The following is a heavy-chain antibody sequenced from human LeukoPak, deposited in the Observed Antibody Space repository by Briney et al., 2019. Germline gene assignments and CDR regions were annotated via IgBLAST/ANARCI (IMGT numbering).Heavy chain of an antibody. CDR3: AREDGYCSGGNCYSYFDS. Sequence: GGSLRLSCAASGFTFSHFWMSWVRKAPGKGLEWVAYIKKTGSETYYVDSVKGRFTITRDNTRNSLFLQMYSLRAEDTAVYFCAREDGYCSGGNCYSYFDSWGQGTLVTVSS. CDR1: GFTFSHFW. D-gene: IGHD2-15*01. V-gene: IGHV3-7*01. CDR2: IKKTGSET. J-gene: IGHJ4*02.